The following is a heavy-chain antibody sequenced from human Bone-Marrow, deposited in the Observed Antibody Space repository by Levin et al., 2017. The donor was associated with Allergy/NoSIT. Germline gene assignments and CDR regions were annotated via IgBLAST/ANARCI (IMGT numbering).Heavy chain of an antibody. CDR2: ST. CDR1: GGSISSTSYY. V-gene: IGHV4-39*01. J-gene: IGHJ3*02. CDR3: ARFGVGAALYLDDAFDI. Sequence: SQTLSLTCTVSGGSISSTSYYWGWIRQPPGKGLEWIGSSTYYNPSLKSRVTISVDTSKNQFSLKLTSVTAADTAIYYCARFGVGAALYLDDAFDIWGQGTMVTVSS. D-gene: IGHD1-26*01.